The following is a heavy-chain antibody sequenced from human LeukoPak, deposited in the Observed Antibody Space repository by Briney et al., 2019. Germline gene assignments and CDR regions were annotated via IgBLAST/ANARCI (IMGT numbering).Heavy chain of an antibody. CDR1: GYSFTSYW. CDR2: IYPGDSDT. J-gene: IGHJ4*02. Sequence: GESLKISCKGSGYSFTSYWIGWVRQTPGKGLEWMGIIYPGDSDTRYSPSFQGQVTISADKSISTAYLQWSSLKASDTAMYYCASSPAWVGYDSSGYYLDYWGQGTLVTVSS. D-gene: IGHD3-22*01. CDR3: ASSPAWVGYDSSGYYLDY. V-gene: IGHV5-51*01.